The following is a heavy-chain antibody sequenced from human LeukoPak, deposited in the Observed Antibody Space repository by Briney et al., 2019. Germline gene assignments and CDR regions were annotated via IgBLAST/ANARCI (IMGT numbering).Heavy chain of an antibody. CDR2: ISSSSSTI. D-gene: IGHD6-13*01. CDR3: ARVIAYYMDV. J-gene: IGHJ6*03. CDR1: GVSFSSSG. Sequence: GGSLRLSCGASGVSFSSSGMNWVRQAPGKGLEWVSYISSSSSTIYYADSVKGRFTISRDNAKNSLYLQMNSLRAEDTAVYYCARVIAYYMDVWGKGTTVTVSS. V-gene: IGHV3-48*04.